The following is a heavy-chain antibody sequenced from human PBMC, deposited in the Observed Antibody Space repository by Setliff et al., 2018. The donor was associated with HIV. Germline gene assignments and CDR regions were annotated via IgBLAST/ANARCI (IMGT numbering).Heavy chain of an antibody. D-gene: IGHD5-12*01. CDR2: MSYDGNNK. V-gene: IGHV3-30*01. J-gene: IGHJ4*02. Sequence: PGGSLRLSCAASGFIFSSYAMHWVRQAPGKGLEWVAVMSYDGNNKYYADSVKGRLTISRDNSKNTLYLQMNSLRAEDTAVYCCARVMIGYSGYDAFDYWGQGTLVTVSS. CDR3: ARVMIGYSGYDAFDY. CDR1: GFIFSSYA.